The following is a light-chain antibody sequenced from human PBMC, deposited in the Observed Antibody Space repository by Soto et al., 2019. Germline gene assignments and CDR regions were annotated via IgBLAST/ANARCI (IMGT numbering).Light chain of an antibody. J-gene: IGKJ4*01. V-gene: IGKV1-39*01. CDR1: QSISSY. Sequence: DIQMTQSPSSVSASVGDRVPITCRARQSISSYLNWYQQKPGKAPKLLIYAASSLQSGVPSRFSGSGSGTDFTLTISSLQPEDFATYYCQQSYSTPLTFGGGTKVDIK. CDR2: AAS. CDR3: QQSYSTPLT.